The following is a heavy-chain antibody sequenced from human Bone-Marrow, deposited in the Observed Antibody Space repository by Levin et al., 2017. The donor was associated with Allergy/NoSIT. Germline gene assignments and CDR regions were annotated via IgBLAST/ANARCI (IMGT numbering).Heavy chain of an antibody. Sequence: SETLSLTCAVYGGSFSGYFWNWIRQPPGKGLEWIGEINPSAGTNYNPSLKSRLTISVDTSKSQFSLNLSSVTAADTAVYYCARGGAPYVSIRREFDYWGQGTLVSISS. CDR3: ARGGAPYVSIRREFDY. CDR1: GGSFSGYF. CDR2: INPSAGT. D-gene: IGHD2-8*01. V-gene: IGHV4-34*01. J-gene: IGHJ4*02.